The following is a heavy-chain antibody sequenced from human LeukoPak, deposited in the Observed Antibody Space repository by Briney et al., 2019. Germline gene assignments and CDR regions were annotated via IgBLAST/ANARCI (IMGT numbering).Heavy chain of an antibody. J-gene: IGHJ4*02. CDR1: GLTLSGSG. CDR3: AGDYNFLTGLNY. Sequence: GGSLRLSCAASGLTLSGSGIHGVRQASGKGLEWLGRIGRQGDSDATRYAASLKSKFTISRVDSRNTAYLQMNSLKTEDTAVYYCAGDYNFLTGLNYWGQGTLVTVPS. D-gene: IGHD3-9*01. CDR2: IGRQGDSDAT. V-gene: IGHV3-73*01.